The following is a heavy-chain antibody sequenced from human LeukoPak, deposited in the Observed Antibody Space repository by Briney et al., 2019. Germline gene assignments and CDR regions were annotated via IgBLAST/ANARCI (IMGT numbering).Heavy chain of an antibody. J-gene: IGHJ3*02. CDR2: IYYSGST. D-gene: IGHD3-10*01. CDR1: GGSISSGDYY. V-gene: IGHV4-30-4*01. CDR3: ARDFFGRAFDI. Sequence: SETLSPTCTVSGGSISSGDYYWSWIRQPPGKGLEWIGYIYYSGSTYYNPSLKSRVTISVDTSKNQFSLKLSSVTAADTAVYYCARDFFGRAFDIWGQGTMVTVSS.